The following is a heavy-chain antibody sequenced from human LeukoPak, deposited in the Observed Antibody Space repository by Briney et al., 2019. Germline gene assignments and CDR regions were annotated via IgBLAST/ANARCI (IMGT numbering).Heavy chain of an antibody. J-gene: IGHJ4*02. Sequence: GGSLRLSCAASGFTVSSNYMSWVRQAPGKGLEWVSVIYSGGSTYYADSVKGRFTISRDNSKNTLYLQMNSLRAEDTAVYYCASGQYYDILTGYPQPTPNFDYWGQGTLVTVSP. V-gene: IGHV3-66*01. CDR2: IYSGGST. CDR1: GFTVSSNY. CDR3: ASGQYYDILTGYPQPTPNFDY. D-gene: IGHD3-9*01.